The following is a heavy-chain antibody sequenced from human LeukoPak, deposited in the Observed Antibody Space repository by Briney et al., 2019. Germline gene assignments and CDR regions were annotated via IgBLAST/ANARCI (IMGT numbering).Heavy chain of an antibody. J-gene: IGHJ4*02. CDR3: ARGYSGSYYVAPDY. V-gene: IGHV1-18*01. CDR1: GYTFTSYG. CDR2: ISAYNGNT. D-gene: IGHD1-26*01. Sequence: ASVKVSCKASGYTFTSYGISWVRQAPGQGLEWMGWISAYNGNTNYAQKLQGRVTMTTDTSTSTAYMELRSLRADDTAVYYCARGYSGSYYVAPDYWGQGTLVTVSS.